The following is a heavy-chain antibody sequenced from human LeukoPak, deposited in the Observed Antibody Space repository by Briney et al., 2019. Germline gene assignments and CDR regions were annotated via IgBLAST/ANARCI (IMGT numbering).Heavy chain of an antibody. Sequence: SETLSLTFNVSGVSLISSSYYWGWIRQPPGKGLEWIGSIYSSGSTYYNSSLKSRVTISIDTSKNQVSLKMSPVTAADTAVYYCAKSGGYGLIDYWGQGTLVTVSS. CDR2: IYSSGST. J-gene: IGHJ4*01. CDR3: AKSGGYGLIDY. CDR1: GVSLISSSYY. D-gene: IGHD6-25*01. V-gene: IGHV4-39*01.